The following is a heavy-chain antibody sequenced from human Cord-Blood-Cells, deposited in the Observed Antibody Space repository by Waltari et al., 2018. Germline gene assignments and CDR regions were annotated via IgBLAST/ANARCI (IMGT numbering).Heavy chain of an antibody. CDR1: GYTFTGYY. D-gene: IGHD2-15*01. CDR3: AKGYCSGGSCPYFDY. Sequence: QVQLVQSGAEVKKPGASVKVSCKASGYTFTGYYMHWVRQAPGQGREWMGWINPNSGGTNYAQKFQGWVTMTRDTSISAAYMELSRLRSDDTAVYYCAKGYCSGGSCPYFDYWGQGTLVTVSS. V-gene: IGHV1-2*04. J-gene: IGHJ4*02. CDR2: INPNSGGT.